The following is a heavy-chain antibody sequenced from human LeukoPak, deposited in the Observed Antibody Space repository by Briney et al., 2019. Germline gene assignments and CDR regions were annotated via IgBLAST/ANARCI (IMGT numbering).Heavy chain of an antibody. Sequence: GSVKVSCKASGYTFTSYGISWVRQAPGQGLERMGWISAYNGNTNYAQKLQGRVTMTTDTSTSTAYMELRSLRSDDTAVYYCARAMVRGVIPYYYYMDVWGKGTTVTVSS. D-gene: IGHD3-10*01. CDR1: GYTFTSYG. J-gene: IGHJ6*03. CDR3: ARAMVRGVIPYYYYMDV. CDR2: ISAYNGNT. V-gene: IGHV1-18*01.